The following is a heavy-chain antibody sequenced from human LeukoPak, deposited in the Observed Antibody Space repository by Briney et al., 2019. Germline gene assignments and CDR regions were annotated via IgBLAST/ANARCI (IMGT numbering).Heavy chain of an antibody. J-gene: IGHJ4*02. Sequence: SETLSLTCTVSGGSISSYYWGWIRQPPGKGLEWIGSIYYSGSTYYNPSLKSRVTISVDTSKNQFSLKLSSVTAADTAVYYCARGVGGSYIGYIVGLDYWGQGTLVTVSS. CDR1: GGSISSYY. D-gene: IGHD1-26*01. CDR3: ARGVGGSYIGYIVGLDY. V-gene: IGHV4-39*07. CDR2: IYYSGST.